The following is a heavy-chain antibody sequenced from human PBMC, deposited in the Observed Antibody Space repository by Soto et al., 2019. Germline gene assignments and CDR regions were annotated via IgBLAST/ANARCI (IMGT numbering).Heavy chain of an antibody. CDR3: ARSRRNCTNGVCYNFYGMDV. J-gene: IGHJ6*02. Sequence: QVQVVQSGAELTKPGASVKVSCKASGYTFTNYDINWVRQASGQGLEWMGWMNANSGNAAYAQKFQGRVTMTRNTSTSTAYMELSSLRSEDTAVYYCARSRRNCTNGVCYNFYGMDVWGQGTTVTVSS. CDR1: GYTFTNYD. D-gene: IGHD2-8*01. CDR2: MNANSGNA. V-gene: IGHV1-8*01.